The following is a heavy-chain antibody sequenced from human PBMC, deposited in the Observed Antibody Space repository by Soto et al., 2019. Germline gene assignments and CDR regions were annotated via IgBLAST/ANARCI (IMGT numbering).Heavy chain of an antibody. V-gene: IGHV2-5*01. D-gene: IGHD3-22*01. CDR1: GISLTTTGVG. J-gene: IGHJ4*02. CDR2: VYWNDER. Sequence: QIALQESGPTVVKPTQTLTLTCTFSGISLTTTGVGVGWIRHAPGKALERLAMVYWNDERRYSPSLKSRLTITQDTSKNQVVLTMTYMDPVDTATYFCAHYDSSGYFSHFDSWGQGTLVTVSS. CDR3: AHYDSSGYFSHFDS.